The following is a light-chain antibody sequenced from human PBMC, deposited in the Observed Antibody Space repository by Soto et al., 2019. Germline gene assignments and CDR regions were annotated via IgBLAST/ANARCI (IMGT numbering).Light chain of an antibody. CDR3: QQYNSYSRT. Sequence: DIQMTQSPSTLSASVGDRVTITCRASQSISSWLAWYQQKPGKAPKLLIYDASSLESGVPSRFSGSGSGTEFTLTISSRQPDDFATYYCQQYNSYSRTFGQGNKVEIK. J-gene: IGKJ1*01. V-gene: IGKV1-5*01. CDR2: DAS. CDR1: QSISSW.